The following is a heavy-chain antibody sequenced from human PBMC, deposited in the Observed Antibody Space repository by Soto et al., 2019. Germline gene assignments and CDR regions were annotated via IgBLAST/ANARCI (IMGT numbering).Heavy chain of an antibody. D-gene: IGHD6-19*01. V-gene: IGHV2-70*01. J-gene: IGHJ4*02. CDR2: IDWDDDK. CDR3: ARIRSSGWRYYFDY. CDR1: GFSLSTSGMC. Sequence: SGPTLVNPTQTLTLTCTFSGFSLSTSGMCVSWIRQPPGKALEWLALIDWDDDKYYSTSPKTRLTISKDTSKNQVVLTMTNMDPVDTATYYCARIRSSGWRYYFDYWGQGTLVTVSS.